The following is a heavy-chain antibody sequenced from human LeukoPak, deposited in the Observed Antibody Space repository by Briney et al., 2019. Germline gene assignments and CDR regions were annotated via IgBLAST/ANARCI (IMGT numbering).Heavy chain of an antibody. J-gene: IGHJ4*02. CDR2: IYYSGST. CDR3: VRGPPPGIAAAGSGYFDY. D-gene: IGHD6-13*01. CDR1: GGSISSYY. V-gene: IGHV4-59*01. Sequence: SETLSLTCTVSGGSISSYYWSWIRQPPGKGLEWIGYIYYSGSTNYNPSLKSRVTISVDTSKNQFSLKLSSVTAADTAVYYCVRGPPPGIAAAGSGYFDYWGRGTLVTVSS.